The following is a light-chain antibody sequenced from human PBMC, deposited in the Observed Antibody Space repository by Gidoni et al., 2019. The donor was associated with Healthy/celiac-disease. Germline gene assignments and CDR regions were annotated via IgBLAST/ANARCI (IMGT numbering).Light chain of an antibody. CDR3: SSYTSSRV. V-gene: IGLV2-14*01. CDR2: EFS. Sequence: QSALTQPASVSGSPGHPTTISCTGPSSDVGGYNYVSRYQQHPGKAPNLIVYEFSNRPSGVSNRFTGSKSGNTASLTISGLQAEDEAYYYCSSYTSSRVFGGGTKLTVL. CDR1: SSDVGGYNY. J-gene: IGLJ2*01.